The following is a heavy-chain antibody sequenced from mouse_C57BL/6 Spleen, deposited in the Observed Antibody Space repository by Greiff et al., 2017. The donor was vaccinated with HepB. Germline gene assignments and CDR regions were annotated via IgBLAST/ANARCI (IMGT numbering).Heavy chain of an antibody. CDR3: TTRGVVATRYFDV. V-gene: IGHV14-1*01. CDR2: IDPEDGDT. D-gene: IGHD1-1*01. J-gene: IGHJ1*03. CDR1: GFNIKDYY. Sequence: VQLQQSGAELVRPGASVKLSCTASGFNIKDYYMHWVKQRPEQGLEWIGRIDPEDGDTEYAPKFQGKATMTADTSSNTAYLQLSSLTSEDTAVYYCTTRGVVATRYFDVWGTGTTVTVSS.